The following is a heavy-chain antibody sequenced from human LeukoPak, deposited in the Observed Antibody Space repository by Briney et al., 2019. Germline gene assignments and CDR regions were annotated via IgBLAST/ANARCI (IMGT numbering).Heavy chain of an antibody. CDR1: GGSISSYY. CDR3: ARERPGGGRAAGWPAS. CDR2: IYYSGST. J-gene: IGHJ5*02. D-gene: IGHD6-13*01. V-gene: IGHV4-59*12. Sequence: PSETLSLTCAVSGGSISSYYWSWIRQPPGKGLEWIGDIYYSGSTNYNPSLKSRVTISVDTSKNQFSLKLSSVTAADTAVYYCARERPGGGRAAGWPASWGPGNLVTVSP.